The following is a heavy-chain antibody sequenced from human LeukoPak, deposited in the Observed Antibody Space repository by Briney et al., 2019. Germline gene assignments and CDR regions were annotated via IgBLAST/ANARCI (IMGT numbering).Heavy chain of an antibody. Sequence: GGSLRLSCAASGFTFGSYAMSWVRQAPGKGLDWVSAISGSGGSTYYAGSVMGRFTTSRDNSKNTLYLEMNSLRGEDTAVYYCAKRGQQLVFDYWGQGTLVTVSS. CDR3: AKRGQQLVFDY. CDR1: GFTFGSYA. J-gene: IGHJ4*02. D-gene: IGHD6-13*01. V-gene: IGHV3-23*01. CDR2: ISGSGGST.